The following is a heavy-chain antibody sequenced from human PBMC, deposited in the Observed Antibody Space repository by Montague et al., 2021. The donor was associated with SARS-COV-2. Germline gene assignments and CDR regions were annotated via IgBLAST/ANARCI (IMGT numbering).Heavy chain of an antibody. V-gene: IGHV3-23*01. CDR1: GFTFSNSA. CDR2: SSGSDGGT. J-gene: IGHJ6*02. Sequence: SLRLSCAASGFTFSNSAMNWVRQAPVKGLEWVSGSSGSDGGTHYADSVKGRFTISRDNSKNVLYLQMNSLRAEDTVLYYCAKDSYYYGLGYGMDVWGQGTTVTVSS. D-gene: IGHD3-10*01. CDR3: AKDSYYYGLGYGMDV.